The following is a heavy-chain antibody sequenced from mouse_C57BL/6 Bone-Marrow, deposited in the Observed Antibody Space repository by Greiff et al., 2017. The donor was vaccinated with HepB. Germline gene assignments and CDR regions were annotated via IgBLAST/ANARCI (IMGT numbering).Heavy chain of an antibody. D-gene: IGHD2-4*01. Sequence: EVQLQQSGPVLVKPGASVKMSCKASGYTFTDYYMNWVKQSHGKSLEWIGVINPYNGGTSYNQKFKGKATLTVDKSSSTAYMELNSLTSEDSAVYYCALYYDYALGAMDYWGQGTSVTVSS. V-gene: IGHV1-19*01. CDR1: GYTFTDYY. J-gene: IGHJ4*01. CDR3: ALYYDYALGAMDY. CDR2: INPYNGGT.